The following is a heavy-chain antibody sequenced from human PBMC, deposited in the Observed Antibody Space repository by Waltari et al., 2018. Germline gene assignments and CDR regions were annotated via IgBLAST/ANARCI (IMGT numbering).Heavy chain of an antibody. CDR3: VRVSGYFDV. CDR2: INHSGSA. V-gene: IGHV4-38-2*01. Sequence: QVQLQESGPGLVKPSETLSLTCAVSKYSIPSRFYWGWIRLSPGQGLEWIGSINHSGSAYSNPSLKSRVTISVDTSKNHFALKVTSVIAADTAVYYCVRVSGYFDVWGQGILVTVSS. D-gene: IGHD1-26*01. CDR1: KYSIPSRFY. J-gene: IGHJ4*02.